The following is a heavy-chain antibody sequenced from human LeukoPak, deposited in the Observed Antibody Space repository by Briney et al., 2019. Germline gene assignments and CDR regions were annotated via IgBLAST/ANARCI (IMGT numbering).Heavy chain of an antibody. CDR3: ARDLGFYESSGYYHYFDY. CDR1: GFLFSDYY. CDR2: ISSSGSAT. D-gene: IGHD3-22*01. J-gene: IGHJ4*02. Sequence: GGSLRLSCAASGFLFSDYYMTWIRQAPGKGLEWLSYISSSGSATDYADSVKGRFTISRDNAKNSLYLQMSSLRAEDTAMYYCARDLGFYESSGYYHYFDYWGQGTLVTVSS. V-gene: IGHV3-11*01.